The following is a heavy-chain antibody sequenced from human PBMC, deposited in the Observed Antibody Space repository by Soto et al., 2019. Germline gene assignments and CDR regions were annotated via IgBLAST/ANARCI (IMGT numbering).Heavy chain of an antibody. D-gene: IGHD3-10*01. CDR2: ISSSGSSI. CDR1: GFTFSDYY. Sequence: QVQLVESGGGLGQPGGSLRLTCAASGFTFSDYYMTWLRQAPGKGLEWISYISSSGSSIYYADPVKGRFTISSDNTKNSLYMQMNHLRTDDTAVYYCATRRYGVGSYLDYGGQGTLVTVSS. CDR3: ATRRYGVGSYLDY. V-gene: IGHV3-11*01. J-gene: IGHJ4*02.